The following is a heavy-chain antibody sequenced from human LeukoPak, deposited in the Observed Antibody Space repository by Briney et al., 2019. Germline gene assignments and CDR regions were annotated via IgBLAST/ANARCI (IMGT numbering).Heavy chain of an antibody. V-gene: IGHV4-34*01. Sequence: PSETLSLTCAVYGGTFSGYYWSWIRQPPGKGLEWIGEINHSGSTNYNPSLKSRVTISVDTSKNQFSLKLSSVTAADTAVYYCAREGRGMDVWGQGTTVTVSS. D-gene: IGHD1-26*01. J-gene: IGHJ6*01. CDR3: AREGRGMDV. CDR2: INHSGST. CDR1: GGTFSGYY.